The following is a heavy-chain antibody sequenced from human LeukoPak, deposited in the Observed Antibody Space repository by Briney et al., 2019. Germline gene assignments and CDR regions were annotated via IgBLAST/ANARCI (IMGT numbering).Heavy chain of an antibody. Sequence: SETLSLTCTVSGGSISSSSYYWGWIRQPPGKGLEWIGSIYYSGSTYYNPSLKSRVTISVDTSKNQFSLKLSSVTAADTAVYYCARQGYVGYYYYYMDVWGKGTTVTISS. CDR3: ARQGYVGYYYYYMDV. J-gene: IGHJ6*03. CDR1: GGSISSSSYY. CDR2: IYYSGST. V-gene: IGHV4-39*01. D-gene: IGHD1-1*01.